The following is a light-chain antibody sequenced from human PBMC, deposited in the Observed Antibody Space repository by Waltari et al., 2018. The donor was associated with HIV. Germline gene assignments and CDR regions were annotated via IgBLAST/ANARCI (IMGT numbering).Light chain of an antibody. V-gene: IGLV2-23*02. CDR3: CSYAGSSTWV. CDR2: DVS. Sequence: QSALTQPASVSGSPGQSITISCPGTSSDVGGYNYVSWYQQHPGKAPKLMIYDVSKRRSGVSKRVSGAKPGNTASLTIAGLQAEDEAEYYCCSYAGSSTWVFGGGTKLTVL. J-gene: IGLJ3*02. CDR1: SSDVGGYNY.